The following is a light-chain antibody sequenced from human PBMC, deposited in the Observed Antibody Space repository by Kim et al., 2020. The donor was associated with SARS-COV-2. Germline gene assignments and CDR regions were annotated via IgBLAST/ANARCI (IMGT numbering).Light chain of an antibody. CDR2: DAS. Sequence: EIVLTQSPATLSLSPGERATLSCRASQSVSNYLGWYQQRPGQPPRLLIYDASNRATDIPARFSGSGSGTDFTLTISSLEPEDFAVYYCQQRSNWPLTFGGGTKLEI. V-gene: IGKV3-11*01. CDR3: QQRSNWPLT. CDR1: QSVSNY. J-gene: IGKJ4*01.